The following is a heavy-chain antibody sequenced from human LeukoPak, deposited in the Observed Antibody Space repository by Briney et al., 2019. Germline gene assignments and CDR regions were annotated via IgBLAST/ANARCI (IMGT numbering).Heavy chain of an antibody. CDR3: AKEDCSAWYHPGCDAFDV. CDR1: GFTFSSHA. V-gene: IGHV3-23*01. CDR2: ISASAGST. D-gene: IGHD6-19*01. J-gene: IGHJ3*01. Sequence: PGGSLRLSCAASGFTFSSHAMSWVRQAPGKGLEWVSVISASAGSTYYADSVKGRFAISRDNSKNTVSLQMSSLRAEDTAVYFSAKEDCSAWYHPGCDAFDVWGQGTRVTASS.